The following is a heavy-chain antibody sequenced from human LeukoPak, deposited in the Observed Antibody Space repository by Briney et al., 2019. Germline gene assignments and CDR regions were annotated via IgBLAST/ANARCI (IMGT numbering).Heavy chain of an antibody. D-gene: IGHD6-13*01. CDR1: GGSISSGGYY. CDR3: ASLPTGYSSSWQTRQNYYYYGMDV. CDR2: IYYSGST. J-gene: IGHJ6*02. Sequence: SETLSLTCTVSGGSISSGGYYWRWIRQHPGKGLEWIGYIYYSGSTYYNPSVKSRVTISVDTSKNQFSLKLSSVTAADTAVYYCASLPTGYSSSWQTRQNYYYYGMDVWGQGTTVTVSS. V-gene: IGHV4-31*03.